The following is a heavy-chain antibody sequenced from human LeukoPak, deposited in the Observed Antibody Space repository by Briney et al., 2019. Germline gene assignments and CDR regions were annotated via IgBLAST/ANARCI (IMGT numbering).Heavy chain of an antibody. D-gene: IGHD3-22*01. CDR3: VKEVVLNMGGLYYYYMDV. Sequence: GGSLRLSCATSGFTFRGNWMHWVRQGPGKGLMWVSRLNHDGTIIDYADSVKGRFTISRDNAKNTLYLQMNSLSAADTAVYYCVKEVVLNMGGLYYYYMDVWGKGMAVTVSS. V-gene: IGHV3-74*01. CDR2: LNHDGTII. J-gene: IGHJ6*03. CDR1: GFTFRGNW.